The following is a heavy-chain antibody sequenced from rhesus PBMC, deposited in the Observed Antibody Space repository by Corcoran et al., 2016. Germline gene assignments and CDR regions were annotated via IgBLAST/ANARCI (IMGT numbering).Heavy chain of an antibody. CDR2: IYGSGSST. V-gene: IGHV4-169*01. Sequence: QLQLQESGPGLVKPSETLSVTCAVSGGSISSSYWSWIRQAPGKGLEWIGYIYGSGSSTNYNPSLNSRVTLSVDTSKNQLSLKLSSVTTADTAVYYCARVGGVGKYFEFWGQGALVTVSS. D-gene: IGHD1-44*02. CDR3: ARVGGVGKYFEF. CDR1: GGSISSSY. J-gene: IGHJ1*01.